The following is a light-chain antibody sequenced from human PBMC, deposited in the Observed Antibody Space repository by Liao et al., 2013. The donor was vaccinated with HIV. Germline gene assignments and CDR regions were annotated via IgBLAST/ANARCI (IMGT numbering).Light chain of an antibody. Sequence: DELTQSPSASVAPGKMASITCGGDSIGSKSVHWYQRKPGQAPVLVIYYDSDRPSGIPERFSGSSSGTTGTLTIRGAQAEDEADYYCFSATDNIALFGGGTKLTVL. CDR2: YDS. J-gene: IGLJ2*01. V-gene: IGLV3-21*01. CDR1: SIGSKS. CDR3: FSATDNIAL.